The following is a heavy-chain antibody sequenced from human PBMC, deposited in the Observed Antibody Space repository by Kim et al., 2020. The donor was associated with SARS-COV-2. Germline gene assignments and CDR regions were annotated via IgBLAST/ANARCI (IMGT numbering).Heavy chain of an antibody. J-gene: IGHJ4*02. Sequence: TYSNPSLKSRLTISMDKSKNQFSLKLTSVTAADTAVYFCARGPYSDYFDLWGQGALVTVSS. CDR2: T. CDR3: ARGPYSDYFDL. D-gene: IGHD4-4*01. V-gene: IGHV4-30-2*01.